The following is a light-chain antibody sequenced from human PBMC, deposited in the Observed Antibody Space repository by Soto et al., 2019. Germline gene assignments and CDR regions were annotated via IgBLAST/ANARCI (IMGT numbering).Light chain of an antibody. V-gene: IGLV2-14*01. CDR3: ISSTTRRTLV. Sequence: QSVLTQPASVSGSPGQSITISCTGSSSDVGAYNFVSWYQQHPGQGPKLMIFEVSNRPSGVSNRFSGSKSGNSASLTISGLQAEDEADYYCISSTTRRTLVFGTGTKVTVL. CDR2: EVS. J-gene: IGLJ1*01. CDR1: SSDVGAYNF.